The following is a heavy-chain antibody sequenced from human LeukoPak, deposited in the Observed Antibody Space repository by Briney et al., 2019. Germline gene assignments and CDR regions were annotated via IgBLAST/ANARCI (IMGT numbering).Heavy chain of an antibody. CDR2: INPNSGGT. Sequence: GASVKDSCKASGYTFTGYYMHWVRQAPGQGLEWMGWINPNSGGTNYAQKFQGWVTMTRDTSISTAYMELSRLRSDDTAVYYCARVYCSSTSCYGGNYFDYWGQGTLVTVSS. V-gene: IGHV1-2*04. CDR1: GYTFTGYY. D-gene: IGHD2-2*01. CDR3: ARVYCSSTSCYGGNYFDY. J-gene: IGHJ4*02.